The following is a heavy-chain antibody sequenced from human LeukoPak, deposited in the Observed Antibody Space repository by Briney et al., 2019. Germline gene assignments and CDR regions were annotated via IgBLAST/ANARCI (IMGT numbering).Heavy chain of an antibody. D-gene: IGHD3-22*01. V-gene: IGHV3-23*01. CDR3: ASLYYYDSSGYYYRA. CDR2: ISGSGGST. CDR1: GFTFSSYA. J-gene: IGHJ5*02. Sequence: PGGSLRLSCAASGFTFSSYAMSWVRQAPGKGLEWVSAISGSGGSTHYADSVKGRFTISRDNSKNTLYLQMNSLRAEDTAVYYCASLYYYDSSGYYYRAWGQGTLVTVSS.